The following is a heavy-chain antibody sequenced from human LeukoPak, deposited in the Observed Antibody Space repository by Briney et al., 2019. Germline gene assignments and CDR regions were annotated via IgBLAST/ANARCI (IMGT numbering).Heavy chain of an antibody. Sequence: PGGSLRLSCAASGFVFSNYDMSWVRQAPGKGLEWVSGILNSGNDKDYADSVRGRFTISRDNSKNTLYLQMNSLRAEDTAVYYCAKEISGYCSGGSCYSGGYYYGMDVWGQGTTVTVSS. V-gene: IGHV3-23*01. J-gene: IGHJ6*02. CDR2: ILNSGNDK. D-gene: IGHD2-15*01. CDR3: AKEISGYCSGGSCYSGGYYYGMDV. CDR1: GFVFSNYD.